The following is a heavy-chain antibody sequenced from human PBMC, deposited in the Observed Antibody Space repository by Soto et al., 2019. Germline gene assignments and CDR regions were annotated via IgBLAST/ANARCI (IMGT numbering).Heavy chain of an antibody. V-gene: IGHV3-23*01. CDR3: ARITSA. CDR1: GLTVGSSA. J-gene: IGHJ5*02. CDR2: LSGDGKAT. Sequence: GGSLRLSCAASGLTVGSSAMTWVRQAPGKGLEWISSLSGDGKATYYADSVKGRFTISRDTSKNTLFLQMDSLGVEDTAIYFCARITSACGQGTWVTVSS. D-gene: IGHD3-3*01.